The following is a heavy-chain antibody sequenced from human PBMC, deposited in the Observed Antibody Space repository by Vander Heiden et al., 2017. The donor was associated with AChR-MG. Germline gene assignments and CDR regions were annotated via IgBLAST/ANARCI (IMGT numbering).Heavy chain of an antibody. D-gene: IGHD5-12*01. J-gene: IGHJ4*02. CDR2: VRSKANSYAT. Sequence: EVQLVESGGGLVQPGGSLKLSCPASGFTFRASSLHWVRQASGKGLEWVGRVRSKANSYATTYAASVKGRFTISRDDSNNTAYLQMNSLKTEDTAVYYCTSLDIVAMILYWGQGTLVTVSS. CDR1: GFTFRASS. CDR3: TSLDIVAMILY. V-gene: IGHV3-73*01.